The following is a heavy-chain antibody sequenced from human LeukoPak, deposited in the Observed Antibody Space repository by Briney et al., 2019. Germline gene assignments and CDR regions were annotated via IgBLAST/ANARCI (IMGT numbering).Heavy chain of an antibody. CDR2: IKQDGSEK. CDR1: GFTFSSYW. D-gene: IGHD2-15*01. Sequence: PGRSLRLSCAVSGFTFSSYWMTWVRQAPGKGLEWVANIKQDGSEKYYVDSVKGRFTISRDNAKNSLYLQMNSLRAEDTAVYYCARDSLQATATSNWFDPWGQGTLVTVSS. J-gene: IGHJ5*02. V-gene: IGHV3-7*01. CDR3: ARDSLQATATSNWFDP.